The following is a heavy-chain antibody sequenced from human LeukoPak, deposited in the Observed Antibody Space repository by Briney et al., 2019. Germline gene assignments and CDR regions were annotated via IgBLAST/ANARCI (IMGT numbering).Heavy chain of an antibody. CDR1: GGTINSYY. Sequence: SETLSLTCTVSGGTINSYYRSWIRQPPGQGLEWIGYIYYSGTTSYYPSFKSRVTISVDTSKNLFSLKLKSVTAADTAMYYCARAKNRLGIRSQFDYWGQGTLVTVSS. D-gene: IGHD7-27*01. CDR2: IYYSGTT. CDR3: ARAKNRLGIRSQFDY. V-gene: IGHV4-59*01. J-gene: IGHJ4*02.